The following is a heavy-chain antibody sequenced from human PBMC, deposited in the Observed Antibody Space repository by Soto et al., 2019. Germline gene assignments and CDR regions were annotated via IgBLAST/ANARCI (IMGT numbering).Heavy chain of an antibody. J-gene: IGHJ5*02. D-gene: IGHD3-22*01. Sequence: PGGSLRLSCAASGFTFSYYYMSWIRQATGKGLEWLSYISGSSDNTNYADSVKGRFTISRDNAKKSLYRERNSLRAEDTAVYYWATITMMPWGQGTLVTVSS. CDR2: ISGSSDNT. CDR1: GFTFSYYY. CDR3: ATITMMP. V-gene: IGHV3-11*06.